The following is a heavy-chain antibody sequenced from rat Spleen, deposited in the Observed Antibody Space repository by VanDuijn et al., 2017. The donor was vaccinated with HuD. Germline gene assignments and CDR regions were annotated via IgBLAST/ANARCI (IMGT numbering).Heavy chain of an antibody. CDR2: ISYDGSST. CDR1: GFTFSNFG. CDR3: ATHTEGICFDY. J-gene: IGHJ2*01. V-gene: IGHV5-7*01. Sequence: EVQLVESGGGLVQPGRSLKLSCAVSGFTFSNFGFVWVRQAPKKGLEWVATISYDGSSTYYRDSVKGRFTISRDNAKSTLYLQMDSLRSEDTATYYCATHTEGICFDYWGQGVMVTVSS. D-gene: IGHD1-11*01.